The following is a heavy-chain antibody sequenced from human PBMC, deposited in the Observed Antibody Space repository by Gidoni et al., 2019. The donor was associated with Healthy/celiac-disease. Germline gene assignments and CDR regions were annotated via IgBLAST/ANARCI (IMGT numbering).Heavy chain of an antibody. CDR1: GASISSSSYY. CDR3: ARNRPRGPADY. D-gene: IGHD3-16*01. Sequence: QLQLQEPGPGMAKPPETLSLTCTVSGASISSSSYYSGWIRTPPGKGLEWIGRSYYSASTYYNPSHKSLVTISVDTSKNQFSLRLSAVAAADAAGYYCARNRPRGPADYWGRGTLVTVAS. CDR2: SYYSAST. V-gene: IGHV4-39*01. J-gene: IGHJ4*02.